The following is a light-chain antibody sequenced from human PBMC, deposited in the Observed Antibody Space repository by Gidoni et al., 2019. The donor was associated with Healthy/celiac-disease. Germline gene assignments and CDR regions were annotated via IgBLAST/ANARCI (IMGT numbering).Light chain of an antibody. J-gene: IGKJ2*01. CDR1: QSVSSSY. CDR3: QQYGSPYT. Sequence: ERVLRQSPGTLALSPGERATLSCRASQSVSSSYLAWYQQTPGQAPRLLIYGASSRATGIPDRFSGSWSGTDFTLTISRLEPEDFAVYYCQQYGSPYTFGQGTKLEIK. V-gene: IGKV3-20*01. CDR2: GAS.